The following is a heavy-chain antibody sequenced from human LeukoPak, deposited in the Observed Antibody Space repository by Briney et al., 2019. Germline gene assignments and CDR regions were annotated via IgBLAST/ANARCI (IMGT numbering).Heavy chain of an antibody. V-gene: IGHV1-2*02. CDR2: TKPDSGGA. CDR1: GYTFTDYY. J-gene: IGHJ4*02. D-gene: IGHD2-2*01. Sequence: GASVKVSCKTSGYTFTDYYIHWVRQAPGQGLEWMGWTKPDSGGARYAQRFQGRVTMTRDTSINTFYMELTSLRSDDTAVYYCARPGYCTSASCEGLDYWGQGTLITVSS. CDR3: ARPGYCTSASCEGLDY.